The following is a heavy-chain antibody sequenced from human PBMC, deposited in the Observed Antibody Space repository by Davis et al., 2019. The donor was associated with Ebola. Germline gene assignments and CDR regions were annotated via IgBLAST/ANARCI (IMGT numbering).Heavy chain of an antibody. D-gene: IGHD7-27*01. V-gene: IGHV6-1*01. Sequence: PSETLSLTCALSGASVSGNNGAWNWIRQSPSRGLEWLGRTYYNSKWYKDYAVSLKSRITFNPDTSKTQFSLQLESVTPEDTAIYYCSSVNWGAGKAFDIWGQGSMVTVSS. CDR1: GASVSGNNGA. CDR3: SSVNWGAGKAFDI. CDR2: TYYNSKWYK. J-gene: IGHJ3*02.